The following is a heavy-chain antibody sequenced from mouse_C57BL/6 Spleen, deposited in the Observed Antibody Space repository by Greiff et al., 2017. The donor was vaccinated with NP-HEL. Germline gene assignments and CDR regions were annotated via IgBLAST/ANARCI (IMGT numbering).Heavy chain of an antibody. CDR3: ALVTTGYFDY. Sequence: VQLQQSGAELVRPGSSVKLSCKASGYTFTSYWMHWVKQRPIQGLEWIGNIDPSDSETHYNQKFKDKATLTVDKSSSTAYMQLSSLTSEDSAVYYCALVTTGYFDYWGQGTTLTVSS. CDR2: IDPSDSET. J-gene: IGHJ2*01. V-gene: IGHV1-52*01. CDR1: GYTFTSYW. D-gene: IGHD2-2*01.